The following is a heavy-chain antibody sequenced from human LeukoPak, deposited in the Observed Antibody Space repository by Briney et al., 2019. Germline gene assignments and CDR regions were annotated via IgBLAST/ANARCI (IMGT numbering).Heavy chain of an antibody. J-gene: IGHJ4*02. V-gene: IGHV4-34*01. D-gene: IGHD2-15*01. CDR2: INHSGST. Sequence: SETLSLTCAVYGGSFSGYYWGWIRQPPGKGLEWIGEINHSGSTNYNPSIKSRVTISVDTSKNQFSLKLSSVTAADTAVYYCARLMVVAARGFDYWGQGTLVTVSS. CDR1: GGSFSGYY. CDR3: ARLMVVAARGFDY.